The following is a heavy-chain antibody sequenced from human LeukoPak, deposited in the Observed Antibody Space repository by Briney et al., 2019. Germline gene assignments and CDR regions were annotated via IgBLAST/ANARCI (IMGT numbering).Heavy chain of an antibody. CDR2: ISSSGSTI. CDR3: ARSTRYYDILTGYGWFDP. J-gene: IGHJ5*02. CDR1: GFTFSDYY. V-gene: IGHV3-11*01. D-gene: IGHD3-9*01. Sequence: PGGSLRLSCAASGFTFSDYYMSWTRQAPGKGLEWVSYISSSGSTIYYADSVKGRFTISRDNAKNSLYLQMNSLRAEDTAVYYCARSTRYYDILTGYGWFDPWGQGTLVTVSS.